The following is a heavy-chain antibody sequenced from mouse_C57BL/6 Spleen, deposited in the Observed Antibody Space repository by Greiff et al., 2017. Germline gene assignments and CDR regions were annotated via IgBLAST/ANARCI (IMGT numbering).Heavy chain of an antibody. V-gene: IGHV1-80*01. CDR1: GYAFRSYW. D-gene: IGHD2-4*01. CDR2: IYPGDGDT. CDR3: ARRGYYDVDAMDY. J-gene: IGHJ4*01. Sequence: QVQLQQSGAELVKPGASVKISCKASGYAFRSYWMNWVQQRPGKGLELIGQIYPGDGDTNYNGNFKGKVTLTADKSSSTAYMQLSSLTSEDSAVYVCARRGYYDVDAMDYWGQGTSVTVSS.